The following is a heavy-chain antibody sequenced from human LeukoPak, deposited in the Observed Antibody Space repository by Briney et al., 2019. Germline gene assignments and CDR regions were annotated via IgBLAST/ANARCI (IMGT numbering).Heavy chain of an antibody. CDR3: ARQGAAYCGGDCYSDY. CDR1: GYSFTSYW. Sequence: GVSLKISCKGSGYSFTSYWIGWVRQMPGKGLEWMGIIYPGDSDTRYSPSFQGQVTISADKSISTAYLQWSSLKASDTAMYYCARQGAAYCGGDCYSDYWGQGTLVTVSS. J-gene: IGHJ4*02. CDR2: IYPGDSDT. V-gene: IGHV5-51*01. D-gene: IGHD2-21*02.